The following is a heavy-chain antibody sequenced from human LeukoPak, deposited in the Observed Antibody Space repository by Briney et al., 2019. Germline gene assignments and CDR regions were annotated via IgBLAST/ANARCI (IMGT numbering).Heavy chain of an antibody. CDR2: IKQDGSGK. J-gene: IGHJ6*03. CDR3: ARDYYDLWSGYHPGDYMDV. D-gene: IGHD3-3*01. CDR1: GFTFSTYW. Sequence: TGGSLRLSCEASGFTFSTYWMSWVRQAPGKGLEWVANIKQDGSGKYYVDSVKGRFNISRDNAKNSLYLQLNSLRVEDTAVYYCARDYYDLWSGYHPGDYMDVWGKGTTVIVSS. V-gene: IGHV3-7*01.